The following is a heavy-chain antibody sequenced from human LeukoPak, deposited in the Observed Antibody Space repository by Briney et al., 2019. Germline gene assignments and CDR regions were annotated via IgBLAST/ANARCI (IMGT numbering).Heavy chain of an antibody. CDR2: INHSGSN. J-gene: IGHJ4*02. Sequence: PSETLSLTCAVYGGSFSGYYWSWIRQPPGKGLEWIGEINHSGSNNYNPSLKSRVTISVDTSKNQFSLKLSSVTAADTAVYYCARSSRDGSGGLDYWGQGTLVTVSS. CDR1: GGSFSGYY. V-gene: IGHV4-34*01. D-gene: IGHD5-24*01. CDR3: ARSSRDGSGGLDY.